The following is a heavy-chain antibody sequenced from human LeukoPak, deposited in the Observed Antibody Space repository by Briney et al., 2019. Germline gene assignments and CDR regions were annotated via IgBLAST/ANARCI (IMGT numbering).Heavy chain of an antibody. J-gene: IGHJ4*02. Sequence: GGSLRLSCAASGFTFSSYGMHWVRQAPGKGLEWVAVISYDGSNKYYADSVKGRFTISRDNAKNSLYLQMNSLRAEDTAVYYCARDAEGDPFDYWGQGTLVTVSS. V-gene: IGHV3-30*03. D-gene: IGHD3-16*01. CDR2: ISYDGSNK. CDR1: GFTFSSYG. CDR3: ARDAEGDPFDY.